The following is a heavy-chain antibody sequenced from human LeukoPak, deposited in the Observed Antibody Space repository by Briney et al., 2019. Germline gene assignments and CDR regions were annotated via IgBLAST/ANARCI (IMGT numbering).Heavy chain of an antibody. Sequence: QPGGSLRLSCAASGLTFSSHAMSWVRQAPGKGLEWVSTISGSGGSSYYADSVKGRFTISRDNSKNTQYLQMNSLRAEDTAVYYCASRANSGFDWKGPWAYWGQGALVTVSS. J-gene: IGHJ4*02. CDR1: GLTFSSHA. CDR3: ASRANSGFDWKGPWAY. CDR2: ISGSGGSS. V-gene: IGHV3-23*01. D-gene: IGHD5-12*01.